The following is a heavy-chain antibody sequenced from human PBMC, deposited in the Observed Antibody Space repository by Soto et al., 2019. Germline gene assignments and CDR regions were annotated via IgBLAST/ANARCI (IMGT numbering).Heavy chain of an antibody. D-gene: IGHD2-15*01. V-gene: IGHV3-23*01. CDR2: ISGSGGST. J-gene: IGHJ6*02. CDR1: GFTFSSYA. Sequence: GWSLRLSCAAPGFTFSSYAMSWVRQAPGKGLEWVSAISGSGGSTYYADSVKGRFTISRDNSKNTLYLQMNSLRAEYTAVYYCAKGQGGGWNSLSRYYYYYGMDVWGQGTKVTVSS. CDR3: AKGQGGGWNSLSRYYYYYGMDV.